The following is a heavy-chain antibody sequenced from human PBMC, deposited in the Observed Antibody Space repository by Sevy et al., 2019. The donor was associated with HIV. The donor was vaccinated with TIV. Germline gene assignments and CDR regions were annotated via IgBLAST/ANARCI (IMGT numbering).Heavy chain of an antibody. CDR2: IKEDGSEK. CDR1: GFTFSSYW. CDR3: ARSFYYDSGGYYYSGMDV. V-gene: IGHV3-7*01. J-gene: IGHJ6*02. D-gene: IGHD3-22*01. Sequence: GGSLRLSCAASGFTFSSYWMSWVRQAPGKGLEWVANIKEDGSEKYYVDSVKGRFTISRDNAKNSLFLQMNSLRAEDTAMYYCARSFYYDSGGYYYSGMDVWGQGTTVTVSS.